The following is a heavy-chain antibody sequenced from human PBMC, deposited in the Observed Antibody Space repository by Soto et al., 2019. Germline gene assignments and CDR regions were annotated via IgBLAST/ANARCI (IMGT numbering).Heavy chain of an antibody. CDR2: IIPIFGTA. D-gene: IGHD3-9*01. CDR1: GGTFSSYA. J-gene: IGHJ4*02. V-gene: IGHV1-69*06. CDR3: ARAQPLKNYDILTGFDY. Sequence: ASVKVSCQASGGTFSSYAISWVRQAPGQGLEWMGGIIPIFGTANYAQKFQGRVTITADKSTSTAYMELGSLRSEDTAVYYCARAQPLKNYDILTGFDYWGQGTLVTVSS.